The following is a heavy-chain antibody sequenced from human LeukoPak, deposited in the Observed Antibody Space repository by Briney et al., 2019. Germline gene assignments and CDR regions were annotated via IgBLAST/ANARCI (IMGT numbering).Heavy chain of an antibody. D-gene: IGHD2-2*01. CDR3: ARTSRHSTEDY. J-gene: IGHJ4*02. V-gene: IGHV1-69*05. Sequence: GASVKVSCMSSGGTFSTYTISWVRQAPGQGLEWMGGIIPIFGTANYAQKFQGRVTITTDESTSTAYMELSSLRSEDTAVYYCARTSRHSTEDYWGQGTLVTVSS. CDR1: GGTFSTYT. CDR2: IIPIFGTA.